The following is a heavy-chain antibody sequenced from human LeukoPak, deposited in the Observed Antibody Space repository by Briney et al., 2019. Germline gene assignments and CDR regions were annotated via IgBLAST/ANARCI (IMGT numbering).Heavy chain of an antibody. CDR2: IIPIFGTA. CDR3: ARMARIWFGESWYNWFDP. V-gene: IGHV1-69*05. D-gene: IGHD3-10*01. Sequence: SVKVSCKASGGTFSSYAISWVRQAPGQGLEWMGGIIPIFGTANYAQKFQGRVTITTDESTSTACMELSSLRSEDTAVYYCARMARIWFGESWYNWFDPWGQGTLVTVSS. CDR1: GGTFSSYA. J-gene: IGHJ5*02.